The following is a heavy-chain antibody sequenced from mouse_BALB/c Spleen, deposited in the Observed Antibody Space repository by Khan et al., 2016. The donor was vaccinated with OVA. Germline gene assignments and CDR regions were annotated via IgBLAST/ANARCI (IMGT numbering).Heavy chain of an antibody. D-gene: IGHD2-14*01. V-gene: IGHV1-4*01. J-gene: IGHJ3*01. CDR1: GYTFTTYT. CDR3: ARGGAYYRSDGWFSY. Sequence: QVQLQQSGAELARPGASVKMSCKASGYTFTTYTMHWVKQRPGQGLEWIGYINPSNGYTNYNQKFKDKSTLTVDKSSSTAYMQLSSLTSDYSAVYYCARGGAYYRSDGWFSYWGQGTLVTVSA. CDR2: INPSNGYT.